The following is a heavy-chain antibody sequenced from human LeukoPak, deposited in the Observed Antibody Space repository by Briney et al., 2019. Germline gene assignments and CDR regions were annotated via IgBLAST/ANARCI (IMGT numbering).Heavy chain of an antibody. D-gene: IGHD1-26*01. CDR3: AKDVMNSGSWGDY. J-gene: IGHJ4*02. CDR1: GFTFSSYA. CDR2: ISGSGGST. V-gene: IGHV3-23*01. Sequence: GGSLRLSCAASGFTFSSYAMSWVRQAPGKGLERVSAISGSGGSTYYADSVKGRFTISRDNSKNTLYLQMNSLRAEDTAVYYCAKDVMNSGSWGDYWGQGTLVTVSS.